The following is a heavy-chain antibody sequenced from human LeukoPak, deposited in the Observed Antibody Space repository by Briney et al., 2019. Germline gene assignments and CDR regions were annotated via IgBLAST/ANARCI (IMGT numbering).Heavy chain of an antibody. CDR1: GFTFNTYW. V-gene: IGHV3-74*01. CDR2: INNDGSNT. D-gene: IGHD3-10*01. CDR3: ARQSGAVRGVIALYYYYGMDV. Sequence: GGSLRLSCAASGFTFNTYWMHWVRQAPGKGLVWVSRINNDGSNTTYADSVKGRFTISRDNAKNTLYLQMDSLRAEDTAVYYCARQSGAVRGVIALYYYYGMDVWGQGTTVTVSS. J-gene: IGHJ6*02.